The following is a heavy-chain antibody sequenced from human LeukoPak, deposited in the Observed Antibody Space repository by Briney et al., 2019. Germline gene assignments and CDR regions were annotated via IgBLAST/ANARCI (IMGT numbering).Heavy chain of an antibody. CDR3: ARVVPSGCHFDY. D-gene: IGHD2-15*01. CDR1: GFTVSSNY. Sequence: GGSLRLSCAASGFTVSSNYMSWVRQAPGKGLKWVSVIYSGGSTYYADSVKGRFTISRDNSKNTLYLQMNSLRAEDTAVYYCARVVPSGCHFDYWGQGTLVTVSS. CDR2: IYSGGST. J-gene: IGHJ4*02. V-gene: IGHV3-53*01.